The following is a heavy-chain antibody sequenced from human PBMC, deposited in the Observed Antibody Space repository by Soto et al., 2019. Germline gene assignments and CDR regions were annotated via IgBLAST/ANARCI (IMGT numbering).Heavy chain of an antibody. D-gene: IGHD2-2*01. Sequence: PGASMGLRCAASGFKSSNLGVRWVRQAPGKGLEWVAVISYGGSNKYYADSVKGRFTISRDNSKNTLYLQMNSLRAEDTAVYYCAKARGLWDSTPFDYWGQGTLVTVSS. CDR3: AKARGLWDSTPFDY. J-gene: IGHJ4*02. CDR2: ISYGGSNK. CDR1: GFKSSNLG. V-gene: IGHV3-30*18.